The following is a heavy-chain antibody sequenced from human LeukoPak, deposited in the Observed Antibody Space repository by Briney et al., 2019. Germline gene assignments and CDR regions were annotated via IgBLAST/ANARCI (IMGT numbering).Heavy chain of an antibody. CDR2: INPNSGDT. CDR3: ARDYCGGDCFPDY. CDR1: GYTFTGYY. V-gene: IGHV1-2*06. Sequence: GASVKVSCKCSGYTFTGYYVHWVRQAPGQGLEWMGRINPNSGDTNYAQKFQGRVTMTRDTSISTAYIELSRLRSDDTAVYYCARDYCGGDCFPDYWGQGTLVTVSS. J-gene: IGHJ4*02. D-gene: IGHD2-21*02.